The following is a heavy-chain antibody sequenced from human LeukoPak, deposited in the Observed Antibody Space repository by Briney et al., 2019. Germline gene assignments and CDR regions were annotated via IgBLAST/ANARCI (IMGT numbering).Heavy chain of an antibody. D-gene: IGHD3-22*01. CDR3: AVVGYYRTLDY. V-gene: IGHV1-8*01. CDR2: MNPNSGNT. J-gene: IGHJ4*02. Sequence: ASVKVSCKASGYTFTSYDINWVRQTTGQGLELMGWMNPNSGNTGYAQKLQGRVTMTTDTSTSTAYMELRSLRSDDTAVYYCAVVGYYRTLDYWGQGTLVTVSS. CDR1: GYTFTSYD.